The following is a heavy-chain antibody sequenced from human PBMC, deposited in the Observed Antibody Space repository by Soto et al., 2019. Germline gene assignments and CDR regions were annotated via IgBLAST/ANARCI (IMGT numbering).Heavy chain of an antibody. V-gene: IGHV4-34*01. D-gene: IGHD7-27*01. CDR3: ARGWGRIFDY. CDR2: INHSGST. CDR1: GGSFSGYF. J-gene: IGHJ4*02. Sequence: QVQLQQWGAGLLKPSETLSLTCAVYGGSFSGYFWSWIRQPPGKGLEWIGEINHSGSTNYNPSLKSRVTISVHTSKNQFSLKLSSVTAAHTAVYYCARGWGRIFDYWGQGTMVTVSS.